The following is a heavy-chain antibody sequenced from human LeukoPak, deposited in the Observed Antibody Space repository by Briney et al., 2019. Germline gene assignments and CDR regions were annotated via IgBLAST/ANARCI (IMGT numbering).Heavy chain of an antibody. V-gene: IGHV3-30*03. CDR3: AREGYYDSGSPPTSYFDS. J-gene: IGHJ4*02. D-gene: IGHD3-10*01. Sequence: GALRLSCAASGFTFSSYWMSWVRQAPGKGPEWVADTSSDLKANYYAGSVKGRFTISRDNSRNTLYLQMKSLRPEDTAIYYCAREGYYDSGSPPTSYFDSWGQGTLVTVSS. CDR1: GFTFSSYW. CDR2: TSSDLKAN.